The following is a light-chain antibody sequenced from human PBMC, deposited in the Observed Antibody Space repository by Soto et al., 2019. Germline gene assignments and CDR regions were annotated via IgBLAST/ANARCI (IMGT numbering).Light chain of an antibody. J-gene: IGKJ4*01. CDR2: DAS. CDR3: QQYSSSPLT. Sequence: EIVLTQAPGTLALAAGERATLSCRASQSVSSNFAWYQQKPGQAPRLLIYDASTRATGIPARFSGSGSETDFTLSISRLEPEDFAVYYCQQYSSSPLTFGGGTKV. V-gene: IGKV3-20*01. CDR1: QSVSSN.